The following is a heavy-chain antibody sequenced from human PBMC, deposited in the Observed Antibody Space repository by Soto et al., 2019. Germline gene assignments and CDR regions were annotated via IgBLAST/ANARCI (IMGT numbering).Heavy chain of an antibody. CDR1: GFTMRNYA. J-gene: IGHJ6*04. D-gene: IGHD3-3*01. CDR2: SSGSGADT. Sequence: GGSLRLSCAAAGFTMRNYAMTWVRQAPGKGLQWVSTSSGSGADTYYTDSVKGRFIISRDNSKNTFSLQLNSLRGEDTAVYYCAKGVVTNCYYGMDFWGKGITVTVSS. V-gene: IGHV3-23*01. CDR3: AKGVVTNCYYGMDF.